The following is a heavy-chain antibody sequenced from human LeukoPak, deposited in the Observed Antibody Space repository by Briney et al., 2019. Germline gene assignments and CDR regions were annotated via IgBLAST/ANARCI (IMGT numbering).Heavy chain of an antibody. CDR1: GDSISTFY. D-gene: IGHD3-3*01. J-gene: IGHJ6*02. V-gene: IGHV4-59*01. CDR3: ARVMEGDYGAMDV. Sequence: SETLSLTCTVSGDSISTFYWSWIRQPPGKGLEWIGYIYYTGTTNYNPSLQSRVTISLDTSKNQFSLKLSSVTAADTAVYYCARVMEGDYGAMDVWGQGTTVTVSS. CDR2: IYYTGTT.